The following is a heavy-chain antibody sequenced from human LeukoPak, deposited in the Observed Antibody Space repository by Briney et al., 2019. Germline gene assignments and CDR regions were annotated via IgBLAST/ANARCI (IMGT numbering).Heavy chain of an antibody. V-gene: IGHV1-2*02. CDR2: INPNSGGT. CDR3: ARESITMFRGVRGPYW. D-gene: IGHD3-10*01. Sequence: GASVKVSCKASGYTFTCYYMHWVRQAPGQGLEWMGWINPNSGGTNYAQKFQGRVTMTRDTSISTDYMELSRLRSDDTAVYYCARESITMFRGVRGPYWWGQGTLVTVSS. CDR1: GYTFTCYY. J-gene: IGHJ4*02.